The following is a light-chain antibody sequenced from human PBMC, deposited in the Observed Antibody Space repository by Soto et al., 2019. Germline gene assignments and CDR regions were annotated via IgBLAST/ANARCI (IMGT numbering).Light chain of an antibody. Sequence: IHRTHSPSSLFASFGDIVTITCRASQGIRNNLGWYQQKPGKAPKRLIYGTSNLQYGAPSRFSGSGSGTEFTLTITSLQPEDFATYYCLQDINYPWTFGQGTKV. CDR2: GTS. CDR1: QGIRNN. J-gene: IGKJ1*01. CDR3: LQDINYPWT. V-gene: IGKV1-6*02.